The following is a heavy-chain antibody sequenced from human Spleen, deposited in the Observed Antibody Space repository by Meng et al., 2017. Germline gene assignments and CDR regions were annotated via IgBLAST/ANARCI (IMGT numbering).Heavy chain of an antibody. CDR2: INTYNGNT. Sequence: QVQLVQSGAEVKKPGASVKVSCKASGYTFSSYGISWVRQAPGQGLEWMGWINTYNGNTDYAQKFQGRITMTTVTSTTTAYMELRSLRADDTAIYYCAREPTAVAGSDYWGQGTLVTVSS. CDR1: GYTFSSYG. D-gene: IGHD6-19*01. V-gene: IGHV1-18*01. CDR3: AREPTAVAGSDY. J-gene: IGHJ4*02.